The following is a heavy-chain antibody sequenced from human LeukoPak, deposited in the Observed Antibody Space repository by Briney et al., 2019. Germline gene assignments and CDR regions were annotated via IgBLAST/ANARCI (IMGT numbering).Heavy chain of an antibody. CDR3: ARPGAAAGFGH. CDR1: GFVFTSYG. CDR2: ISANDGKI. V-gene: IGHV1-8*01. D-gene: IGHD6-13*01. J-gene: IGHJ4*02. Sequence: ASVKVSCKASGFVFTSYGFTWVRQAPGQGLEWMGWISANDGKIHYSERHQGRVTMSRNTSINTAYMELSSLRSDDTAVYYCARPGAAAGFGHWGQGTLVTVSS.